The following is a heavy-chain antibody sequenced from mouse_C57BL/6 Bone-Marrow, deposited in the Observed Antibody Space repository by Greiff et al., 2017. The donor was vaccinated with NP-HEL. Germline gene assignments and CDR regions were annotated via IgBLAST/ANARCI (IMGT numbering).Heavy chain of an antibody. CDR3: ARGYGAYYFDY. J-gene: IGHJ2*01. D-gene: IGHD3-1*01. V-gene: IGHV1-50*01. Sequence: QVQLQQPGAELVKPGASVKLSCKASGYTFTSYWMQWVKQRPGQGLEWIGEIDPSDSYTNYNQKFKGKATLTVDTSSSTAYMQLSSLTSEDSAVYYCARGYGAYYFDYWGQGTTLTVSS. CDR1: GYTFTSYW. CDR2: IDPSDSYT.